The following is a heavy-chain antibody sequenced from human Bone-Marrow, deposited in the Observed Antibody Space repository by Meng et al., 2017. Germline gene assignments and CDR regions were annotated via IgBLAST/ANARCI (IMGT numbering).Heavy chain of an antibody. V-gene: IGHV4-31*03. D-gene: IGHD3-10*01. CDR2: IDYRGST. CDR3: ARGYGSGSSSNWFDP. CDR1: GGSIRSGSYY. J-gene: IGHJ5*02. Sequence: HLPVSGSWLLHASQPLSLLSTVVGGSIRSGSYYWSVFRQHQGKCLEWFGYIDYRGSTYYNPSLKSRVTISVDTYKTQFSLKLSSVTAADTAVYYCARGYGSGSSSNWFDPWGQGTLVTVSS.